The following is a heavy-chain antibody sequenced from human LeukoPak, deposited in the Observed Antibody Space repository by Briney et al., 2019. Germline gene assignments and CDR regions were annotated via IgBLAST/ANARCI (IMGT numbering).Heavy chain of an antibody. D-gene: IGHD1-26*01. Sequence: GASVKVSCKASGYTFNSDGISWVRLAPGQGLEWMGWISAYNGNTNYVQKLQGRVTMTTDTSTSTAYMELRSLRSDDTAVYYCARSGSGSYYYYMDVWGKGTTVTVSS. CDR2: ISAYNGNT. J-gene: IGHJ6*03. V-gene: IGHV1-18*01. CDR3: ARSGSGSYYYYMDV. CDR1: GYTFNSDG.